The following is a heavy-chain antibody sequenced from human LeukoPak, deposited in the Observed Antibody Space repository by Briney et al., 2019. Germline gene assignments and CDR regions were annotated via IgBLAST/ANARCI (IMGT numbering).Heavy chain of an antibody. Sequence: GGSLRLSCAASGFTFSSYGMHWVRQAPGKGLEWVAVISYDGSNKYYADSVKGRFTISRDNSKNTLYLQMNSLRGEDAAVYHCAKMKLSSDYYTMDVWGQGTTVTV. J-gene: IGHJ6*02. CDR1: GFTFSSYG. D-gene: IGHD3-16*02. CDR3: AKMKLSSDYYTMDV. V-gene: IGHV3-30*18. CDR2: ISYDGSNK.